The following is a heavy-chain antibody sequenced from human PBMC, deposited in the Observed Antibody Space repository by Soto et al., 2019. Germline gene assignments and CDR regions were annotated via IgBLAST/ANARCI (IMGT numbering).Heavy chain of an antibody. CDR3: ARVVAAAGTI. Sequence: QVQLVESGGGVVQPGRSLRLSCAASGFTFSSYAMHWVRQAPGKGLEWVAVISYDGSNKYYADSVKGRFTISRDNSKNTLYLQMNSLRAEDTAVYYCARVVAAAGTIWGQGTLVTVSS. J-gene: IGHJ4*02. V-gene: IGHV3-30-3*01. CDR1: GFTFSSYA. CDR2: ISYDGSNK. D-gene: IGHD6-13*01.